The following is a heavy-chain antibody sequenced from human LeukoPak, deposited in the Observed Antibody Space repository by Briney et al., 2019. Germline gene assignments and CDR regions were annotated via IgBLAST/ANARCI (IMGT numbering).Heavy chain of an antibody. CDR3: TTDLGTYYHGSQRLIPIDY. V-gene: IGHV3-15*01. D-gene: IGHD3-10*01. J-gene: IGHJ4*02. CDR2: IKSKTDGETT. Sequence: GGSLRLSCVDSGFTFTNAWMSWVRQAPGKGLEWIGRIKSKTDGETTNYAEPVRGRFTISRDDSKSAVYLQMDSLKIEDTAVYYCTTDLGTYYHGSQRLIPIDYWGQGTLVTVSS. CDR1: GFTFTNAW.